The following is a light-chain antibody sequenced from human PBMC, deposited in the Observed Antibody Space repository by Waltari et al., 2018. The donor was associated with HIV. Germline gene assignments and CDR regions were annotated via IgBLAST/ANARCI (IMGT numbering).Light chain of an antibody. Sequence: QSALTQPATVSGSPGQLITLLCTGTSSDVGTYNLVSWYQQHPGEAPKLILFEVSERPSGVSSRFSGSKSGNTASLTISGLQAEDEADYYCCSYANSSTSFYVFGSRTKVTVL. V-gene: IGLV2-23*02. J-gene: IGLJ1*01. CDR3: CSYANSSTSFYV. CDR2: EVS. CDR1: SSDVGTYNL.